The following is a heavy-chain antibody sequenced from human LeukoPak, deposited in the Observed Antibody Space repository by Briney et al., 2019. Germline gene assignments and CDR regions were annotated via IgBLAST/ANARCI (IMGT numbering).Heavy chain of an antibody. J-gene: IGHJ5*02. V-gene: IGHV4-34*01. D-gene: IGHD1-7*01. Sequence: SETLSLTCAVYGGSFSGYYWSWIRQPPGKGLEWIGEINHSGSTNYNPSLKSRVTISVDTSKNQFSLKLSSVTAADTAVYYCALRPAEGITGTINWFDPWGQGTLVTVSS. CDR1: GGSFSGYY. CDR2: INHSGST. CDR3: ALRPAEGITGTINWFDP.